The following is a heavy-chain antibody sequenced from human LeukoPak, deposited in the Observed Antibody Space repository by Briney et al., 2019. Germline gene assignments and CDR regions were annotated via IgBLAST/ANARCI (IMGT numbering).Heavy chain of an antibody. Sequence: GGSLRLSCAASEFTFSNYSMNWVRQAPGKGLECVSSISSSSSNTYYADPVKGRFTISRDNAKKSLYLQMNSLRAEDTGMYYCARGGSYYGSGDGMDVWDLWGKGTTVTVSS. CDR1: EFTFSNYS. CDR3: ARGGSYYGSGDGMDVWDL. D-gene: IGHD3-10*01. CDR2: ISSSSSNT. V-gene: IGHV3-21*01. J-gene: IGHJ6*04.